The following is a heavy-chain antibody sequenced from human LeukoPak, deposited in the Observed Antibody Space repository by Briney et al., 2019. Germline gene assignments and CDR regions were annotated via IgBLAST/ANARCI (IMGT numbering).Heavy chain of an antibody. CDR2: INHSGST. Sequence: PGGSLRLSCAASGFTVSSNYMSWIRQPPGKGLEWIGEINHSGSTNYNPSLKSRVTISVDTSKNQFSLKLSSVTAADTAVYYCARQPTRSPGMDVWGQGTTVTVSS. CDR3: ARQPTRSPGMDV. CDR1: GFTVSSNY. J-gene: IGHJ6*02. D-gene: IGHD1-14*01. V-gene: IGHV4-34*01.